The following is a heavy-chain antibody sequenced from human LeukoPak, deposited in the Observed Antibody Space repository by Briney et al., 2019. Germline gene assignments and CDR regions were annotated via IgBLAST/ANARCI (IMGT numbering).Heavy chain of an antibody. V-gene: IGHV1-2*02. CDR2: INPNSGGT. Sequence: ASVKVSCKASGYTFTRYYMHWVRQAPGQGLEWMGWINPNSGGTNYAQKFQGRVTMTRDTSISTAYMELSRLRSDDTAVYYCALPVGEYYDIYYYGMDVWGQGTTVTVSS. J-gene: IGHJ6*02. CDR1: GYTFTRYY. CDR3: ALPVGEYYDIYYYGMDV. D-gene: IGHD3-9*01.